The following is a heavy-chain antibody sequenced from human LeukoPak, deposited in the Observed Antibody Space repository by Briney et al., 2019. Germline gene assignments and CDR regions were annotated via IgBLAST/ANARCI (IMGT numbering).Heavy chain of an antibody. CDR1: GYTFTGYY. V-gene: IGHV1-2*04. J-gene: IGHJ4*02. CDR2: INPNSGGT. Sequence: ASVKVSCKASGYTFTGYYMHWVRQAPGQGLEWMGWINPNSGGTNYAQKFQGWVTMTRDTSISTAYMELSRLRSDDTAVYYCARDRIAAADAFDYWGQGTLITVSS. CDR3: ARDRIAAADAFDY. D-gene: IGHD6-13*01.